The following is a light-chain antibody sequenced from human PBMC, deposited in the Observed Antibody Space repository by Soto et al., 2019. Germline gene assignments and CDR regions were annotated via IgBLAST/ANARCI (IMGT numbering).Light chain of an antibody. CDR3: QQYDSSPPT. J-gene: IGKJ1*01. Sequence: EIMLTQSPGSLSLSTGESATLSCRASQSVRSSYLAWYQQKPGQAPRLLIYGASSWATGIPDRFRGSGSGTDFTLTVSRLEPEDFAVYYCQQYDSSPPTFGQGTKVDIK. CDR1: QSVRSSY. CDR2: GAS. V-gene: IGKV3-20*01.